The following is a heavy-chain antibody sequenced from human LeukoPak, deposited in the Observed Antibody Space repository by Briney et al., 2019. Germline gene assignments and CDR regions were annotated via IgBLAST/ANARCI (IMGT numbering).Heavy chain of an antibody. CDR1: GFTFSNSW. Sequence: GGSLRLSCAASGFTFSNSWMSWVRQAPGKGLEWVANIKQDESEKNYVDSVKGRFTISRDNAKNSLYLQMNSLRVEDTTVYYCVRDETWNFGLSWYDGYDIWGQGTMVTVSS. D-gene: IGHD1-7*01. J-gene: IGHJ3*02. V-gene: IGHV3-7*01. CDR2: IKQDESEK. CDR3: VRDETWNFGLSWYDGYDI.